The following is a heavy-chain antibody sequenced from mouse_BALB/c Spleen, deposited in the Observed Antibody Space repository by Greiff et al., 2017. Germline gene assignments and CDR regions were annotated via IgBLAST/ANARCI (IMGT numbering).Heavy chain of an antibody. V-gene: IGHV1-9*01. J-gene: IGHJ4*01. CDR2: ILPGSGST. D-gene: IGHD1-1*01. CDR1: GYTFSSYW. Sequence: QVQLQQSGAELMKPGASVKISCKATGYTFSSYWIEWVKQRPGHGLEWIGEILPGSGSTNYNEKFKGKATFTADTSSNTAYMQLSSLTSEDSAVYYCARSPITTVGYAMDDWGQGTSVNVSS. CDR3: ARSPITTVGYAMDD.